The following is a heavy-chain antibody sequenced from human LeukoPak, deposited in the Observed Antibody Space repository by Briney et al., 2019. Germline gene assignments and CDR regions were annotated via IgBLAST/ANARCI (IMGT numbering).Heavy chain of an antibody. CDR2: ISSSSSYI. Sequence: TGGSLRLSCAASGFTFSSYSMNWVRQAPGKGLKWVSSISSSSSYIYYADSVKGRFTISRDNAKNSLYLQMNSLRAEDTAVYYCARVVTMIVVVTNDAFDIWGQGTMVTVSS. J-gene: IGHJ3*02. V-gene: IGHV3-21*01. D-gene: IGHD3-22*01. CDR3: ARVVTMIVVVTNDAFDI. CDR1: GFTFSSYS.